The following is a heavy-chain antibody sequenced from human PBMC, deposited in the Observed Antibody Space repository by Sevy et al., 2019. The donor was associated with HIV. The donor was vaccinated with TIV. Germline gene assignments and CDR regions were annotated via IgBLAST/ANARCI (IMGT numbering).Heavy chain of an antibody. CDR2: ISYDGSNK. J-gene: IGHJ6*02. CDR3: ARDDEPDYYYFDMDV. CDR1: GFTFSSYA. V-gene: IGHV3-30-3*01. Sequence: GGSPRLSCAASGFTFSSYAMHWVRQAPGKGLEWVAVISYDGSNKYYADSVKGRFTISRDNSKNTLYLQMDGLRAEDTALYYCARDDEPDYYYFDMDVXGQGTTVAVSS.